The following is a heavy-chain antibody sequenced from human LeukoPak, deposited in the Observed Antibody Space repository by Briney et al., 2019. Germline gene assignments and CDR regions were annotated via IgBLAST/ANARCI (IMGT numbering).Heavy chain of an antibody. Sequence: GGSLRLSCAASGFIVTNAWMNWVRQAPGKGLEWVGRIQSKTDGGKTDYAAPVKGRFTISRDDSKNTLYLQMNSLKTEDTAIYYCTTGIRGDWGQGTLVTVSS. CDR3: TTGIRGD. D-gene: IGHD3-3*02. CDR1: GFIVTNAW. V-gene: IGHV3-15*07. CDR2: IQSKTDGGKT. J-gene: IGHJ4*02.